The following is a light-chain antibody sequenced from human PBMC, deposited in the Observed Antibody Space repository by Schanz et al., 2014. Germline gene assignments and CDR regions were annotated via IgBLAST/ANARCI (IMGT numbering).Light chain of an antibody. CDR1: SRDIGKYNY. CDR2: DVT. J-gene: IGLJ2*01. CDR3: SSYTSSNTL. V-gene: IGLV2-8*01. Sequence: QSALTQPPSASGSPGQSVTISCTGTSRDIGKYNYVSWYQQHPGKAPKLLIYDVTERPSGVPDRFSGSRSGSTASLTVSGLQADDEADYYCSSYTSSNTLFGGGTKVTVL.